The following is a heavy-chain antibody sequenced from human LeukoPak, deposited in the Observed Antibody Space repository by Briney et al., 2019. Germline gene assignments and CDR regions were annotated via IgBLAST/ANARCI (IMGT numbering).Heavy chain of an antibody. CDR3: ARDLLRYGFDS. CDR1: GGSISSYY. V-gene: IGHV4-59*01. J-gene: IGHJ4*02. D-gene: IGHD5-18*01. Sequence: PSETLSLTCTVSGGSISSYYWSWIRQPPGKGREWIGFLYYSGSTNYNPTLKSRVTISADTSKNQLSLKLSSVTAADTAVYYCARDLLRYGFDSWGQGTLVTVSS. CDR2: LYYSGST.